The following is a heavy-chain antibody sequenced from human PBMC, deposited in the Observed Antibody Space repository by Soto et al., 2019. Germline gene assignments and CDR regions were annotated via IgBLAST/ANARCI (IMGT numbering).Heavy chain of an antibody. J-gene: IGHJ4*02. CDR1: GFSLSTSGVD. V-gene: IGHV2-5*02. CDR3: AHKGDGYRGFKY. D-gene: IGHD5-12*01. CDR2: IYWDDDK. Sequence: QITLKESGPTLVKPTQTLTLTCTFSGFSLSTSGVDVGWIRQPPGKALEWLTLIYWDDDKRYSPSLNSRLSLPQYTSKNQVVLTMTSMDPVDTGTYYWAHKGDGYRGFKYWGQGTLVTVSS.